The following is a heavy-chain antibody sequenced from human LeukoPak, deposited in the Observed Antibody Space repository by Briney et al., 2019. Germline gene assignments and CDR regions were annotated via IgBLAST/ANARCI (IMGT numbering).Heavy chain of an antibody. CDR2: IYAGAST. D-gene: IGHD6-6*01. V-gene: IGHV3-66*01. J-gene: IGHJ4*02. Sequence: PGGSLRLSCAASVFTVSSNYMSLVRQAPGKGLECVSVIYAGASTYYADSVNGRFTISRDNSKSTLYLQMNSLRAEDTAVYYCATITARRSDYWGQGTLVTVSS. CDR3: ATITARRSDY. CDR1: VFTVSSNY.